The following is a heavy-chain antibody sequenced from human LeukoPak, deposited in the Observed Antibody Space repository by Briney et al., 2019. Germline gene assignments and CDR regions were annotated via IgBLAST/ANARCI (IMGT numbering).Heavy chain of an antibody. J-gene: IGHJ5*02. Sequence: SSETLSLTCTVSGGSISIYYWSWIRQPAGKGLEWIGRIYNSGSTTYNPSLKSRVTMSVDTSKNQFSLKLSSVTAADTAVYYCARDRQYSSSWYGDWFDPWGQGNLVTVSS. V-gene: IGHV4-4*07. CDR2: IYNSGST. D-gene: IGHD6-13*01. CDR3: ARDRQYSSSWYGDWFDP. CDR1: GGSISIYY.